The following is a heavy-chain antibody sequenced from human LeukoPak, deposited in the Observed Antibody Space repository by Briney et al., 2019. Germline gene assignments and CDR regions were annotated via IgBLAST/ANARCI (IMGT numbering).Heavy chain of an antibody. D-gene: IGHD2-2*01. J-gene: IGHJ5*02. CDR2: IYYSGST. CDR1: GGSISSGGYY. V-gene: IGHV4-31*03. Sequence: SETLSLTCTVSGGSISSGGYYWSWIRQHPGKGLEWIGYIYYSGSTYYNPSLKSRVTISVDTSKNQFSLNLSSVTAADTAVYYCARDGGYCSSTSCYRWFDPWGQGTLVTVSS. CDR3: ARDGGYCSSTSCYRWFDP.